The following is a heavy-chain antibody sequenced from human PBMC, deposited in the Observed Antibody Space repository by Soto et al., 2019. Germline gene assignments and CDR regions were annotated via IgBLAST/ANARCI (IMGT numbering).Heavy chain of an antibody. J-gene: IGHJ4*02. CDR3: AKDTGPN. CDR1: GFPLDDYS. CDR2: ISWNSNTI. V-gene: IGHV3-9*01. Sequence: SLLLSCASSGFPLDDYSMHWVRQAPGKGLEWVSGISWNSNTIAYADSVKGRFTISRDNAKNSLYLQMNSLRAEDTAFYYCAKDTGPNWGQGTQVTVSS.